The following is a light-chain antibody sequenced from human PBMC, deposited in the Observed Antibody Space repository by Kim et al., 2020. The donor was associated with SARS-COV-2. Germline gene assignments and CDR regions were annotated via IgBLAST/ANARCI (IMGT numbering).Light chain of an antibody. CDR1: SLRSYY. CDR3: NSRDSSGNQLRV. J-gene: IGLJ1*01. V-gene: IGLV3-19*01. CDR2: GKN. Sequence: SSELTQDPAVSVALGQTVRITCQGDSLRSYYASWYQQKPGQAPVLVIYGKNNRPSWIPDRFSGSSSGNTASLTITGAQAEDEADYYCNSRDSSGNQLRVFGTGTKVTVL.